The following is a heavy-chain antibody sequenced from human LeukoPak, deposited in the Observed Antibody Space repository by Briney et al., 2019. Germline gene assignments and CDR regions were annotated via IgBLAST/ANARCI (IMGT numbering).Heavy chain of an antibody. CDR1: GGSISSYY. V-gene: IGHV4-59*01. Sequence: KPSETLSLTCTVSGGSISSYYWSWIRQPPGKGLEWIGYIYYSGSTNYNPSLKSRVTISVDTSKNQFSLKLSSVTAADTAVYYCARGPERTFNWFDPWGQGTLVTVSS. J-gene: IGHJ5*02. CDR3: ARGPERTFNWFDP. CDR2: IYYSGST.